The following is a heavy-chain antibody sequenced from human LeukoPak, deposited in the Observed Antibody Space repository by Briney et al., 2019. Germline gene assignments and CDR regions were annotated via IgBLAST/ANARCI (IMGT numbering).Heavy chain of an antibody. CDR3: ARVHYDFWSGYYIGSPPVFPNFDY. CDR2: IKQDGSEK. CDR1: GFTFSSYW. Sequence: PGGSLRLSCAASGFTFSSYWMSWVRQAPGKGLEWVANIKQDGSEKYYVDSVKGRFTISRDNAKNSLYLQMNSLRAEDTAVYYCARVHYDFWSGYYIGSPPVFPNFDYWGQGTLVTVSS. J-gene: IGHJ4*02. D-gene: IGHD3-3*01. V-gene: IGHV3-7*01.